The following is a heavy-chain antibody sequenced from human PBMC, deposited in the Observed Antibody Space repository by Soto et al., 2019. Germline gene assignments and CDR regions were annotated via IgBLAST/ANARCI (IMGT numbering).Heavy chain of an antibody. V-gene: IGHV3-33*01. CDR2: IWYDGSNK. D-gene: IGHD3-3*01. CDR3: ASSDFWSGNPHLP. CDR1: GFTFSSYG. J-gene: IGHJ5*02. Sequence: PGGSLRLSCAASGFTFSSYGMHWVRQAPGKGLEWVAVIWYDGSNKYYADPVKGRFTISRDNSKNTLYLQMNSLRAEDTAVYYCASSDFWSGNPHLPWGQGTLVTVSS.